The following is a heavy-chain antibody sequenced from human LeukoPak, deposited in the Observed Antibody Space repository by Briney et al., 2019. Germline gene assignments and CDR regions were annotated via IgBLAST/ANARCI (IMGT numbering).Heavy chain of an antibody. J-gene: IGHJ3*02. Sequence: GASVKVSCKASGYTFTSYGISWVRQAPGQGLEWMGWISAYNGNTNYAQKLQGRVTMTTDTSTSTAYMELRSLRSDDTAVYYCARDGPRWEPERMRAFDIWGQGTMVTVSS. CDR2: ISAYNGNT. CDR3: ARDGPRWEPERMRAFDI. V-gene: IGHV1-18*01. D-gene: IGHD1-26*01. CDR1: GYTFTSYG.